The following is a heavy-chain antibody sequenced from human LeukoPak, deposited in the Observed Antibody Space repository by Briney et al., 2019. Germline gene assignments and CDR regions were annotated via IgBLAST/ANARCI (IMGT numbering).Heavy chain of an antibody. J-gene: IGHJ5*02. CDR3: ARADRLDGGPYLIGP. D-gene: IGHD2-21*01. CDR1: GYSFTDYY. Sequence: ASVTVSCKTSGYSFTDYYMHWVRQAPGQGLEWMGWINPKSGVTSSAQKFQGRVTMTRDTSITTVYMEVSWLTSDDTAIYYCARADRLDGGPYLIGPWGQGTLVTVSS. V-gene: IGHV1-2*02. CDR2: INPKSGVT.